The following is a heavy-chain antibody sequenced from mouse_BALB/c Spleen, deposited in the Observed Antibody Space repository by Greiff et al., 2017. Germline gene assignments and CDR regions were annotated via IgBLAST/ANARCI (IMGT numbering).Heavy chain of an antibody. D-gene: IGHD1-1*01. V-gene: IGHV7-3*02. CDR2: IRNKANGYTT. CDR1: GFTFTDYY. Sequence: EVKLVESGGGLVQPGGSLRLSCATSGFTFTDYYMSWVRQPPGKALEWLGFIRNKANGYTTEYSASVKGRFTISRDNSQSILYLQMNTLRAEDSATYYCASSDYYTSSWFAYWGQGTLVTVSA. J-gene: IGHJ3*01. CDR3: ASSDYYTSSWFAY.